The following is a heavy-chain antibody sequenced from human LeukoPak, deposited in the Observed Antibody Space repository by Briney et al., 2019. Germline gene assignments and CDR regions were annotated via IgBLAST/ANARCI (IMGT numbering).Heavy chain of an antibody. V-gene: IGHV3-23*01. CDR3: SRGSLSSGSHYGDY. CDR2: VSGSGTST. D-gene: IGHD3-10*01. J-gene: IGHJ4*02. CDR1: GFTFSSYS. Sequence: GGSMRLSCAACGFTFSSYSMNWVRQAHEKGLEWVAGVSGSGTSTPSADSVKGRFTISRDNSHNTLYLQRNSLRAEDTAVYYCSRGSLSSGSHYGDYWGQGTLVTVAS.